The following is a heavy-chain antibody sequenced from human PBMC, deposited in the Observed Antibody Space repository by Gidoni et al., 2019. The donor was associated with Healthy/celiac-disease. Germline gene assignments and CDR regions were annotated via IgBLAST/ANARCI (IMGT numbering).Heavy chain of an antibody. J-gene: IGHJ6*02. CDR2: ISYDGSNK. V-gene: IGHV3-30*04. CDR3: ARGIVGATLRFYGMDV. D-gene: IGHD1-26*01. CDR1: GFTFSSYA. Sequence: QVQLVESGGGVVQPGRSLRLSCAASGFTFSSYAMHWVRQAPGKGLEWVAVISYDGSNKYYADSVKGRFTISRDNSKNTLYLQMNSLRAEDTAVYYCARGIVGATLRFYGMDVWGQGTTVTVSS.